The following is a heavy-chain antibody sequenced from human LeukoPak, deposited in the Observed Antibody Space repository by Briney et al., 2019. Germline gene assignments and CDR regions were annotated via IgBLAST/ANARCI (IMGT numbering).Heavy chain of an antibody. J-gene: IGHJ6*04. Sequence: PGGSLRLSCAASGFTFSSYWMSWVRHAPGKGLEWVAKIKQDGSEKYYVDSVKGRFTISRDNAKNSLYLQMNSLRAEDTAAYYCAREGLWFGENYYYGMDFLGKGTTASVSS. CDR1: GFTFSSYW. V-gene: IGHV3-7*03. CDR2: IKQDGSEK. D-gene: IGHD3-10*01. CDR3: AREGLWFGENYYYGMDF.